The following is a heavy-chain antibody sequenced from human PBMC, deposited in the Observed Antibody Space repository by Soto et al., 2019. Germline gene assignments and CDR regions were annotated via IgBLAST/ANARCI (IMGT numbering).Heavy chain of an antibody. CDR1: GYTFTSYA. CDR3: ARGLTIFGVVIVYFDY. J-gene: IGHJ4*02. Sequence: ASVTVSCKASGYTFTSYAMHWVRQAPGQRLEWMGWINAGNGNTKYSQKFQGRVTITRDTSASTAYMELSSLRSEDTAVYYCARGLTIFGVVIVYFDYWGQATLVTVSS. CDR2: INAGNGNT. V-gene: IGHV1-3*01. D-gene: IGHD3-3*01.